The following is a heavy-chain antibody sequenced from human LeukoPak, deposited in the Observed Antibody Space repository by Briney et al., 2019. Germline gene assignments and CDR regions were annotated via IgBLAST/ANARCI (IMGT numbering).Heavy chain of an antibody. Sequence: SETLSLTCTVSGGSISSYYWSWIRQPPGKGLEWIGSIYHSGSTYYNPSLKSRVTISVDTSKNQFSLKLSSVTAADTAVYYCARLTYYYDSSGYHYWGQGTLVTVSS. CDR1: GGSISSYY. CDR2: IYHSGST. V-gene: IGHV4-59*08. J-gene: IGHJ4*02. D-gene: IGHD3-22*01. CDR3: ARLTYYYDSSGYHY.